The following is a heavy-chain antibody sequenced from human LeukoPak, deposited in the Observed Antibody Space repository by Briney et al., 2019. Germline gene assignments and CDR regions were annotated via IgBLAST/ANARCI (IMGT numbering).Heavy chain of an antibody. V-gene: IGHV3-48*03. D-gene: IGHD6-19*01. CDR1: GFTFSSYG. CDR2: ISSSGSTI. Sequence: GGSLRLSCAASGFTFSSYGMNWVRQAPGKGLEWVSYISSSGSTIYYADSVKGRFTISRDNAKNSLYLQMNSLRAEDTAVYYCASDPYSSGWHAFDIWGQGTMVTVSS. J-gene: IGHJ3*02. CDR3: ASDPYSSGWHAFDI.